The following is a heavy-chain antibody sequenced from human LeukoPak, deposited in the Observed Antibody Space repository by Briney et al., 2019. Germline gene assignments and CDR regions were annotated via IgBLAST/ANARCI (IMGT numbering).Heavy chain of an antibody. CDR3: ARAFYDYGDYELDY. V-gene: IGHV1-18*01. Sequence: GASVKVSCKASGYTFTSYGISWARQAPGQGLEWMGWISAYNGNTNYAQKLQGRVTMTTDTSTSTAYMELRSLRSDDTAVYYCARAFYDYGDYELDYWGQGTLVTVSS. D-gene: IGHD4-17*01. CDR2: ISAYNGNT. J-gene: IGHJ4*02. CDR1: GYTFTSYG.